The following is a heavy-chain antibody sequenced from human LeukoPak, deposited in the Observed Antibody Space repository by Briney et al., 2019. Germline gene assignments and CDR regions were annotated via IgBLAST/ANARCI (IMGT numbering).Heavy chain of an antibody. Sequence: SETLSLTCTVSGGSISSSSYYWGWIRQPPGKGLEWIGSIYYSGSTNYNPSLKSRVTISVDTSKNQFSLKPSSVTAADTAVYYCARLVYDYVWGSYAFDYWGQGTLVTVSS. V-gene: IGHV4-39*07. CDR2: IYYSGST. CDR3: ARLVYDYVWGSYAFDY. D-gene: IGHD3-16*01. J-gene: IGHJ4*02. CDR1: GGSISSSSYY.